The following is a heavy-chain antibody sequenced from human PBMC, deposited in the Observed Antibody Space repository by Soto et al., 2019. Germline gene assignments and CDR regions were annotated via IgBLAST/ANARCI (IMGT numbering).Heavy chain of an antibody. CDR2: INGYNGNT. Sequence: QVQLVQSGAEVKKPGASVKVSCKASGYTFSTYGISWVRQAPGQGLEWMGWINGYNGNTNYAPKLQGRITMTTDTSTTTAYRALRSLRSDDTAVYYCARMGDVPYYYYGMDVWGQGTTVTVSS. CDR3: ARMGDVPYYYYGMDV. D-gene: IGHD3-16*01. CDR1: GYTFSTYG. J-gene: IGHJ6*02. V-gene: IGHV1-18*01.